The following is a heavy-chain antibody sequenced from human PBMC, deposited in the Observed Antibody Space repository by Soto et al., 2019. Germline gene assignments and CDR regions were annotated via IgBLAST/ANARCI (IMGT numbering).Heavy chain of an antibody. D-gene: IGHD3-10*01. Sequence: PVGSLRLSCAATGFTFSSYGVSWVRQAPGKGLEWVANIKQDGSEKYYVDSVKGRFTISRDNAKNSLYLQMNSLRAEDTAVYYCASRDITMVRGVYYYYGMDVWGQGTTVTVSS. CDR1: GFTFSSYG. V-gene: IGHV3-7*05. CDR3: ASRDITMVRGVYYYYGMDV. CDR2: IKQDGSEK. J-gene: IGHJ6*02.